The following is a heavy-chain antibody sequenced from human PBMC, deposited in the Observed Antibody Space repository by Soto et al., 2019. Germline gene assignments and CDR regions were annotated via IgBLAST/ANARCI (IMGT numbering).Heavy chain of an antibody. CDR3: ARAERVVAATEYYYYYGMDV. D-gene: IGHD2-15*01. CDR1: GGTFSSYA. Sequence: QVPLVQSGAEVKKPGSSVKVSCKASGGTFSSYAISWVRQAPGQGLEWMGGIITIFGTAHYAQKFQGRVTITADESTSTADMELSSLRSEDTAVYYCARAERVVAATEYYYYYGMDVWGQGTTVTASS. J-gene: IGHJ6*02. CDR2: IITIFGTA. V-gene: IGHV1-69*01.